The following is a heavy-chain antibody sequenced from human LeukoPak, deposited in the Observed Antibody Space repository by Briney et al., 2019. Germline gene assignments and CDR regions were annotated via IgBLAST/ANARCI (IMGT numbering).Heavy chain of an antibody. J-gene: IGHJ5*02. CDR3: ARSPLLWFGELLHWFDP. CDR1: GYTFTSYG. Sequence: ASVKVSCKASGYTFTSYGISWVRQAPGQGLEWMGWISAYNGNTNYAQKLQGRVTMTTDTSTSTAYMELRSLRSDDTAVYYCARSPLLWFGELLHWFDPWGQGTLVTVSS. D-gene: IGHD3-10*01. V-gene: IGHV1-18*01. CDR2: ISAYNGNT.